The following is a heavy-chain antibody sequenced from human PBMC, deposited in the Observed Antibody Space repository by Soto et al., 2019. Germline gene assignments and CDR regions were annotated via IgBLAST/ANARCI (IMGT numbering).Heavy chain of an antibody. CDR2: INPNSGGT. CDR1: GYTFTDFY. Sequence: QVQLVQSGAEVKKPGASVKVSCKASGYTFTDFYLHWVRQAPGQGLEWMGWINPNSGGTNYAQNFQGRITMTRDTSSSTAYMELSRLKSDDTAVYDCARVQAFDDYGGFDYWGQGTLVTVSS. D-gene: IGHD4-17*01. CDR3: ARVQAFDDYGGFDY. V-gene: IGHV1-2*02. J-gene: IGHJ4*02.